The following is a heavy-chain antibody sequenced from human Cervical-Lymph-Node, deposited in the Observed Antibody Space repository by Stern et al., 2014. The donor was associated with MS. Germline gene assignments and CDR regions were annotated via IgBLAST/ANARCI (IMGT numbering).Heavy chain of an antibody. D-gene: IGHD2-21*02. Sequence: EVQLVESGAEVKKPGESLRISCKGSGYSFSSYSIGWGRQVAGKGLEWMAIIAPFDGKSKYSPSFQGQVTISVDKSTRTAYLQWNSLKASDTAIYYCARAFFGAHIVVATQREHYFDYWGQGTLVTVSS. CDR3: ARAFFGAHIVVATQREHYFDY. V-gene: IGHV5-51*03. J-gene: IGHJ4*02. CDR2: IAPFDGKS. CDR1: GYSFSSYS.